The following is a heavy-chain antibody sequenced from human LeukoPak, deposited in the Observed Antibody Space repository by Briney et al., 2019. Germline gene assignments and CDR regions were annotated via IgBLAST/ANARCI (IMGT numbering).Heavy chain of an antibody. Sequence: SETLSLTCTVSGGSISSYYWSWIRQPPGKGLEWIGYIYYSGSTNYNPSLKSRVTISVDTSKNQFSLKLSSVTAADTAVYYCARAAPGYYDSSGYYYGQTGNAFDIWGQGTTVTVSS. J-gene: IGHJ3*02. CDR3: ARAAPGYYDSSGYYYGQTGNAFDI. D-gene: IGHD3-22*01. V-gene: IGHV4-59*12. CDR2: IYYSGST. CDR1: GGSISSYY.